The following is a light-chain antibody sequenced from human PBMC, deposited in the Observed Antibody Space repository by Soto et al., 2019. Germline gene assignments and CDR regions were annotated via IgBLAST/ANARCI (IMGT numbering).Light chain of an antibody. CDR3: SSYTSSSTLGL. J-gene: IGLJ3*02. Sequence: QSVLTQPASVSGSPGQSITISCTGTSSDVGGYNYVSWYQQHPGKAPKLMIYDVSNRPSGVSNRFSGSKSGNTASLTISGLPAEDEADYYCSSYTSSSTLGLFGGGTKVTVL. V-gene: IGLV2-14*01. CDR2: DVS. CDR1: SSDVGGYNY.